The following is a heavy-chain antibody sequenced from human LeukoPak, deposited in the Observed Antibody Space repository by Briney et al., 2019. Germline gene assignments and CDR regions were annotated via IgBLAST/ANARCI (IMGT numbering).Heavy chain of an antibody. J-gene: IGHJ6*03. V-gene: IGHV3-23*01. D-gene: IGHD3-10*01. CDR1: GFTFSSYA. CDR3: AQIASITMVRWHEVSYYYMDV. Sequence: PGGSLRLSCAASGFTFSSYAMSWVRQAPGKGLEWVSAISGSGGSTYYADSVKGRFTISRDNSKNTLYLQMNSLRAEDTAVYYCAQIASITMVRWHEVSYYYMDVWGKGTTVTVSS. CDR2: ISGSGGST.